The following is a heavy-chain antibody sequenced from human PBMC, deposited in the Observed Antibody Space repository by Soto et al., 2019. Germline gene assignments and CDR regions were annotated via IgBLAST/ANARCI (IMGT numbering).Heavy chain of an antibody. CDR1: GFTFSSYG. Sequence: GGSLRLSCAASGFTFSSYGMHWVRQAPGKGLEWVAVIWYDGSNKYYADSVKGRFTISRDNSKNTLYLQMNSLRAEDMAVYYCARDSDFWSGXHXMDVWGKGTTVTVSS. CDR3: ARDSDFWSGXHXMDV. V-gene: IGHV3-33*01. D-gene: IGHD3-3*01. CDR2: IWYDGSNK. J-gene: IGHJ6*03.